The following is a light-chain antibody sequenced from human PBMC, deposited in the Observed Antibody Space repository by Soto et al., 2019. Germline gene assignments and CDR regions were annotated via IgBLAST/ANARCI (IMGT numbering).Light chain of an antibody. J-gene: IGKJ2*02. Sequence: EIVLTQSPPTLALSPGERATLSCRASQSVATFLAWYQQRPGQAPRLLIYDASHRATSIPARFSGSGSGTDFTLTIRSLEPEDFAVYFCQHRTDWPPICTFGQGTKVEIK. CDR2: DAS. CDR3: QHRTDWPPICT. V-gene: IGKV3-11*01. CDR1: QSVATF.